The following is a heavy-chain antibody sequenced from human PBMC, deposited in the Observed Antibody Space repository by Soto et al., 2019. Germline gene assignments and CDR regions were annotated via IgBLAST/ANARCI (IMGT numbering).Heavy chain of an antibody. V-gene: IGHV1-69*05. Sequence: VQLEQSGPEVKKPGSSVKVSCKASGGTFSTSALSWVRQAPGQGLEWMGGIMPVFPTPDYAQKFQGRVTDTSDESTSTAYMELGGLTSDDTAVYYCARDKDRLQLGGNYYYILDVWGQGSAVTVSS. CDR3: ARDKDRLQLGGNYYYILDV. CDR2: IMPVFPTP. CDR1: GGTFSTSA. J-gene: IGHJ6*02. D-gene: IGHD5-12*01.